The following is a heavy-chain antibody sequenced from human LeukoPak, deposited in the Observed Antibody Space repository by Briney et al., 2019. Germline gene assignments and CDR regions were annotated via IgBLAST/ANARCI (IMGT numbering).Heavy chain of an antibody. CDR1: GGSFSGYY. CDR2: INHSGST. Sequence: SETLSLTCAVYGGSFSGYYWSWIRQPPGKGLEWIGEINHSGSTNYNPSLKSRVTISVDTSKNQFSLKLSSVTAADTAVYYCARGKRGYSSSWYDYWGQGTLVTVSS. D-gene: IGHD6-13*01. CDR3: ARGKRGYSSSWYDY. J-gene: IGHJ4*02. V-gene: IGHV4-34*01.